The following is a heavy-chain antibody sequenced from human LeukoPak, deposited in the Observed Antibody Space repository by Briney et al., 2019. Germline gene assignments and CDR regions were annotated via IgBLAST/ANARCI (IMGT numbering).Heavy chain of an antibody. J-gene: IGHJ6*02. CDR2: ISYDGSNK. CDR3: AKDELRFLEWLLSRMDV. Sequence: GRSLRLSCAPSGFTFSSYGMHWVRQAPGKGLEWVAVISYDGSNKYYADSVKGRFTISRDNSKNTLYLQMNSLRAEDTAVYYCAKDELRFLEWLLSRMDVWGQGTTVTVSS. D-gene: IGHD3-3*01. CDR1: GFTFSSYG. V-gene: IGHV3-30*18.